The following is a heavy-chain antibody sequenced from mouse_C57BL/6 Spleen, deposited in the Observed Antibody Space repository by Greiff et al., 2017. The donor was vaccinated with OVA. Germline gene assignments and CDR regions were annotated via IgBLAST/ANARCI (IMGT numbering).Heavy chain of an antibody. Sequence: VQLQQSGAELVKPGASVKISCKASGYAFSSYWMNWVKQRPGKGLEWIGQIYPGDGDTNYNGKFKGKATLTADKSSSTAYMQLSSLTAEDSAVYFCAIYGNYGIFDYWGQGTTLTVSS. D-gene: IGHD2-1*01. V-gene: IGHV1-80*01. CDR3: AIYGNYGIFDY. CDR2: IYPGDGDT. J-gene: IGHJ2*01. CDR1: GYAFSSYW.